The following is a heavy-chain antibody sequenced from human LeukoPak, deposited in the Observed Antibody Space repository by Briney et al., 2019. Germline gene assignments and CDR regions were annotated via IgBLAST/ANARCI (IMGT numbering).Heavy chain of an antibody. CDR2: TSYDGSNK. D-gene: IGHD3-16*02. V-gene: IGHV3-30*14. CDR3: ARVEGSYLDY. Sequence: GGSLRLSCAASGFTFSSYSMHWVRQAPGKGLEWVALTSYDGSNKYYADSVKGRFTISRDNSKNTLYLQMNSLRAEDTAVYYCARVEGSYLDYWGQGTLVTVSS. J-gene: IGHJ4*02. CDR1: GFTFSSYS.